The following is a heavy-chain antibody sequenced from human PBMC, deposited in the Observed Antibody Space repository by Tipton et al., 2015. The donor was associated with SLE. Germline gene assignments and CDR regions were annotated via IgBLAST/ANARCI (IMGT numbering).Heavy chain of an antibody. V-gene: IGHV3-23*01. CDR3: TRDGGTGFDP. D-gene: IGHD1-14*01. Sequence: GSLRLSCAASGFTFSRYAMSWVRQAPGKGLEWVSGISGRGDKTYYAESAKGRFTISRDNSKNTLYLQMNSLRAEDTAVYYCTRDGGTGFDPWGQGTLVTVSS. J-gene: IGHJ5*02. CDR1: GFTFSRYA. CDR2: ISGRGDKT.